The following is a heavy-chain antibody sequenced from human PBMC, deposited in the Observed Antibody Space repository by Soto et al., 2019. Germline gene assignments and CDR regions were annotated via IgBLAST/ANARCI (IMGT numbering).Heavy chain of an antibody. V-gene: IGHV1-69*12. J-gene: IGHJ6*02. CDR3: ARPSPDSLSIYYYYGMDV. CDR2: IIPIFGTA. Sequence: QVQLVQSGAEVKKPGSSVKVSCKASGGTFSSYAISWVRQAPGQGLDWMGGIIPIFGTANYAKKFQGRVTITEDESTSTAYMALSSLRSEDTAVYYCARPSPDSLSIYYYYGMDVWGQWTTVTVSS. CDR1: GGTFSSYA. D-gene: IGHD2-2*01.